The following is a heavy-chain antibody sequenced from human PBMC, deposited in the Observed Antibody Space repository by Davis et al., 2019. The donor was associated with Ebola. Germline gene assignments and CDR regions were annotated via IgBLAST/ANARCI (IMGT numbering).Heavy chain of an antibody. CDR3: TVGATRWYFDY. CDR1: GLTFSNNY. Sequence: GGSLRLSCAASGLTFSNNYMSRVRQAPGQGLEWVSVIYSGGSTYYADSVKGRFTISRDNSKNTLYLQMNSLRDEDTAVYYCTVGATRWYFDYWGQGTLVTVSS. J-gene: IGHJ4*02. D-gene: IGHD1-26*01. V-gene: IGHV3-66*01. CDR2: IYSGGST.